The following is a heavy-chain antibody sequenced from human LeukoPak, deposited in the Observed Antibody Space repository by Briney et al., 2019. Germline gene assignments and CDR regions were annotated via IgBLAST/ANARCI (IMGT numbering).Heavy chain of an antibody. CDR3: ARCDSGYYYYYMDV. V-gene: IGHV3-20*04. CDR2: INWNGGTT. D-gene: IGHD3-22*01. Sequence: PGGSLRLSCAASGFTFDDYGMGWVRQVPGKGMEWVSGINWNGGTTGYADSVKGRFTISRDNANNSLYLQMNSLRAEDTALYYCARCDSGYYYYYMDVWGKGTTVTVSS. J-gene: IGHJ6*03. CDR1: GFTFDDYG.